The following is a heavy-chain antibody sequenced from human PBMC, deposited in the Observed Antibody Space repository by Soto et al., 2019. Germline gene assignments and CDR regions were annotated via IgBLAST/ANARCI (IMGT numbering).Heavy chain of an antibody. V-gene: IGHV3-30-3*01. Sequence: QVQLVESGGGVVQPGRSLRLSCAASGFTFSSYAMHWVRQAPGKGLEWVAVISYDGSNKYYADSVKGRFTISRDNSKNTLYLQMNSLRAEDTAVYYCARARYVTTVAYDYWGQGTLVTVSS. CDR2: ISYDGSNK. CDR1: GFTFSSYA. J-gene: IGHJ4*02. D-gene: IGHD4-17*01. CDR3: ARARYVTTVAYDY.